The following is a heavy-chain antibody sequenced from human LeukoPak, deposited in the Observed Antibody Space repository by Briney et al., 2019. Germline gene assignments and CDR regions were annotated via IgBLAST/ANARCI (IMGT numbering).Heavy chain of an antibody. CDR3: ERPSRQNIYYYYYYMDL. J-gene: IGHJ6*03. CDR2: INHSGST. CDR1: GGSLSGYY. Sequence: PSETLSHTCAVYGGSLSGYYASWVRQPPGKGLEWIGEINHSGSTNYNPSLKSRVTISVDTSKNQFSLKLSSVTAADTAVYYCERPSRQNIYYYYYYMDLWGKGTTVTVFS. V-gene: IGHV4-34*01. D-gene: IGHD2/OR15-2a*01.